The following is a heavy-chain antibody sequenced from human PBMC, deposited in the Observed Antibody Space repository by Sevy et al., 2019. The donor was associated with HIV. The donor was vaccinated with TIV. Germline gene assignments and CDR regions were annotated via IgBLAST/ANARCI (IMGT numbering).Heavy chain of an antibody. CDR1: GFTLSNCN. V-gene: IGHV3-48*02. Sequence: GGSLRLSCAASGFTLSNCNMNWVRQAPGKGLEWISYIRSGDGTIYYAESVKGRLTISRDNAKNSLYLQMNSLTDEDTAVYYCAKDRWDTSSPSRALDFWGQGTLVTVSS. CDR2: IRSGDGTI. CDR3: AKDRWDTSSPSRALDF. D-gene: IGHD6-6*01. J-gene: IGHJ4*02.